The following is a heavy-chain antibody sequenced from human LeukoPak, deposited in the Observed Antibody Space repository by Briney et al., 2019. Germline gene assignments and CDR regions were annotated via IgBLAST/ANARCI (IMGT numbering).Heavy chain of an antibody. CDR3: ARGYGSSRGWY. CDR2: INSDGSST. CDR1: GFTFSSYW. V-gene: IGHV3-74*01. Sequence: GGSLRLSCAASGFTFSSYWMHWVRQAPGKGLVWVSRINSDGSSTSYADSVKGRFTISRDNAKNTLYLQMNSLRAEDTAVYYCARGYGSSRGWYWGQGTLVTVSS. J-gene: IGHJ4*02. D-gene: IGHD6-6*01.